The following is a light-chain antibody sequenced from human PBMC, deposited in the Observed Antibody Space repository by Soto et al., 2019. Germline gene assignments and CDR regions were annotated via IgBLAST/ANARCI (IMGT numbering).Light chain of an antibody. CDR1: GAGYD. CDR2: GNS. CDR3: QSYDSSLSGV. V-gene: IGLV1-40*01. J-gene: IGLJ3*02. Sequence: QSALTQPPSVSGAPGQRVTISCTGSGAGYDVHWYQQLPGTAPKLLIYGNSNRPSGVPDRFSGSKSGTSASLAITGLQAEDEADYYCQSYDSSLSGVFGGGTKVTVL.